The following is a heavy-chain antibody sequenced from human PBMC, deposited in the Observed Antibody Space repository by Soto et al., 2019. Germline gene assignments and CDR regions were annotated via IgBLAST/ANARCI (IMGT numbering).Heavy chain of an antibody. CDR3: ARAPKGKGKVVNRYAFDI. V-gene: IGHV1-18*04. J-gene: IGHJ3*02. CDR2: ISVYNGNT. D-gene: IGHD2-15*01. CDR1: GYAFTSYG. Sequence: QVQLVQSGAEVKKPGASVKVSCKASGYAFTSYGISWVRQAPGQGLEWMGWISVYNGNTNYAQKLQGRVTMTTDTSTSPGYMERSGLSSDDTSVYYGARAPKGKGKVVNRYAFDIWGQGTMVTVSS.